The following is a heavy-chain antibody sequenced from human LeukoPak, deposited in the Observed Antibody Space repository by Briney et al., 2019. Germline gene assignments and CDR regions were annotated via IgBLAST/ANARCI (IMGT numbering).Heavy chain of an antibody. Sequence: PGGSLRLSCAASGFTFSSYGMNWVRQAPGQGLEWVAFIRYVGSNKYYADSVKGRFTISRDNSKNTLYLQMNSLRAEDTALYYCAKDLTYYDILTGLDYWGQGTLVTVSS. CDR1: GFTFSSYG. D-gene: IGHD3-9*01. V-gene: IGHV3-30*02. J-gene: IGHJ4*02. CDR2: IRYVGSNK. CDR3: AKDLTYYDILTGLDY.